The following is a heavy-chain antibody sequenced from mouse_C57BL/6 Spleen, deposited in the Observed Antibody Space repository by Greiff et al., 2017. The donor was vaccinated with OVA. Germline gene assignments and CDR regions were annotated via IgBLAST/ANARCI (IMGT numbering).Heavy chain of an antibody. CDR1: GYAFTNYL. V-gene: IGHV1-54*01. Sequence: VKLMESGAELVRPGTSVKVSCKASGYAFTNYLIEWVKQRPGQGLEWIGVINPGSGGTNYNEKFKGKATLTADKSSSTAYMQLSSLTSEDSAVYFCARSTMVTTSDYWGQGTTLTVSS. CDR3: ARSTMVTTSDY. D-gene: IGHD2-2*01. CDR2: INPGSGGT. J-gene: IGHJ2*01.